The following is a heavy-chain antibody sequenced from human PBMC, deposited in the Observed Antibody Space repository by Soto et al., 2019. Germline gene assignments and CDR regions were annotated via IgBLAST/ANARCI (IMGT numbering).Heavy chain of an antibody. V-gene: IGHV3-23*01. D-gene: IGHD1-26*01. J-gene: IGHJ4*02. CDR3: TTHEEGAPWAGGLDS. Sequence: GGPLRLSCAASGFRFRTRAMSWVRQAPGKGLEWVASIRPGGDSTYYADSVKGRFAVSRDNSNVTLYLQMDSLRVEDTAIYYCTTHEEGAPWAGGLDSGGQGTLVTVSS. CDR2: IRPGGDST. CDR1: GFRFRTRA.